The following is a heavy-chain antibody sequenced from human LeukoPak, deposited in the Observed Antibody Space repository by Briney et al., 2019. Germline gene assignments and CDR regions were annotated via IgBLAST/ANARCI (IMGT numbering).Heavy chain of an antibody. CDR1: GYSFTSYW. CDR3: ARLTNYDFWSGYYISN. V-gene: IGHV5-51*01. Sequence: PGESPKISCKGSGYSFTSYWIGWVLQMPGKRLEWMGIIYPGDSDTRYRPSFQGPVTISADKSISTAYLQWSSLKASDTAMYYCARLTNYDFWSGYYISNWGQGTLVTVSS. CDR2: IYPGDSDT. J-gene: IGHJ4*02. D-gene: IGHD3-3*01.